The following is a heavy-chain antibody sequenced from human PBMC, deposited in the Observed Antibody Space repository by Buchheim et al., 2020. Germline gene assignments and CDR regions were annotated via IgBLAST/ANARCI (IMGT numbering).Heavy chain of an antibody. Sequence: QVQLQQWGAGLLKPSETLSLTCAVYGGSFSGYYWSWIRQPPGKGLEWIGEINHSGSTNYNPSLKSRVTISVDTSKNQLSLKLSSVTAADTAVYYCARSGGSDCSGGSCYSHWGQGTL. V-gene: IGHV4-34*01. CDR1: GGSFSGYY. D-gene: IGHD2-15*01. J-gene: IGHJ4*02. CDR3: ARSGGSDCSGGSCYSH. CDR2: INHSGST.